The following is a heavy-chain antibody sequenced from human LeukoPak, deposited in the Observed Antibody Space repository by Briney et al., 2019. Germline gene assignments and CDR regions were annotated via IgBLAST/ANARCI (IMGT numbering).Heavy chain of an antibody. D-gene: IGHD3-3*01. CDR1: GYTFTSYA. J-gene: IGHJ4*02. Sequence: GASVKVSCKASGYTFTSYAMHWVRQAPGQRLEWMGWINAGNGNTKYSQKFQGRVTITRDTSASTAYVELSSLRSEDTAVYYCARGTIFGPFDYWGQGTLVTVSS. CDR2: INAGNGNT. CDR3: ARGTIFGPFDY. V-gene: IGHV1-3*01.